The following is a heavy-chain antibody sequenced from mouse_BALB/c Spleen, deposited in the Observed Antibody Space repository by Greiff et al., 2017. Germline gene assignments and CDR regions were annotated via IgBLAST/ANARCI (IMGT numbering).Heavy chain of an antibody. CDR3: ARDGNYDY. CDR2: IYPGDGDT. CDR1: GYAFSSSW. V-gene: IGHV1-82*01. D-gene: IGHD2-1*01. Sequence: VQLQQSGPELVKPGASVKISCKASGYAFSSSWMNWVKQRPGQGLEWIGRIYPGDGDTNYNGKFKGKATLTADKSSSTAYMQLSSLTSVDSAVYFCARDGNYDYWGQGTLVTVSA. J-gene: IGHJ3*01.